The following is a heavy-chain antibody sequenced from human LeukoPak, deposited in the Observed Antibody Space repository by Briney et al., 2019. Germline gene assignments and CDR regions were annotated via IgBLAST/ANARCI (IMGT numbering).Heavy chain of an antibody. CDR1: GDSISSYY. J-gene: IGHJ4*02. Sequence: SETLSLTCTVSGDSISSYYWSWIRQSPVKGLEWIGYIYYSGTTNYNPSLKSRVTISVDTSKNQFSLKVSSVTAADTAVYYSARRYGSGSYYYFDYWGQGTLVTVSS. D-gene: IGHD3-10*01. CDR3: ARRYGSGSYYYFDY. V-gene: IGHV4-59*08. CDR2: IYYSGTT.